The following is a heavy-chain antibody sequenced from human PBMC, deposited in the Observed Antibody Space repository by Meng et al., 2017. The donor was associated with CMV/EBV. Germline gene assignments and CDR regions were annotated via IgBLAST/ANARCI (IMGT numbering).Heavy chain of an antibody. Sequence: GGSLRPSCAASGFTFSSYAMHWVRQAPGKGLEWVAVISYDGSNKYYADSVKGRFTISRDNSKNTLYLQMNSLRAEDTAVYYCARHLLKGGIAARPAGMGYWGQGTLVTVSS. V-gene: IGHV3-30-3*01. J-gene: IGHJ4*02. CDR2: ISYDGSNK. CDR3: ARHLLKGGIAARPAGMGY. D-gene: IGHD6-6*01. CDR1: GFTFSSYA.